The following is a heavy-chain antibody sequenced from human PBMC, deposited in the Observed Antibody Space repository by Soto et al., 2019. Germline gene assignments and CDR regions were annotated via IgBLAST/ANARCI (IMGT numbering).Heavy chain of an antibody. Sequence: PGGSLRLSCAASGFTFSSYAMSWVRQAPGKGLEWVSAISGSGGSTYYADSVKGRFTISRDNSKNTLYLQMNSLRAEDTAVYYCAKCLRCSHLYDPNWFDPWGQGTLVTASS. V-gene: IGHV3-23*01. CDR2: ISGSGGST. CDR3: AKCLRCSHLYDPNWFDP. J-gene: IGHJ5*02. CDR1: GFTFSSYA. D-gene: IGHD2-15*01.